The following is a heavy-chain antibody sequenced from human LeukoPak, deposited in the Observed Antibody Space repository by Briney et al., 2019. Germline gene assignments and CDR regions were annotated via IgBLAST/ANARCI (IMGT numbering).Heavy chain of an antibody. CDR1: GYTFTGYY. V-gene: IGHV1-2*02. Sequence: ASVKVSCKASGYTFTGYYMHWVRQAPGQGLEWMGWINPNSGGTNYAQKFQGRVTMTRDTSTSTAYMELSRLRSDDTAVYYCARDLGGSYRLSYFDYWGQGTLVTVSS. CDR2: INPNSGGT. J-gene: IGHJ4*02. D-gene: IGHD3-16*02. CDR3: ARDLGGSYRLSYFDY.